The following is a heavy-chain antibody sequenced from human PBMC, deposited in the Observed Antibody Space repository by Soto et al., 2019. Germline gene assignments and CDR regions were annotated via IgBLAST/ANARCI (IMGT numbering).Heavy chain of an antibody. CDR1: GFTFSTYG. Sequence: QVQLVESGGGVVQPGRSLRLSCAASGFTFSTYGMHWVRQAPGRGLEWVAVISSDGNYKYYADSVKGRFTISRDNSKNTLYLQMNSRRTEDTAVYSCAKDGGAAVAGTFDYWGQGTLVTVSS. CDR2: ISSDGNYK. J-gene: IGHJ4*02. CDR3: AKDGGAAVAGTFDY. D-gene: IGHD6-19*01. V-gene: IGHV3-30*18.